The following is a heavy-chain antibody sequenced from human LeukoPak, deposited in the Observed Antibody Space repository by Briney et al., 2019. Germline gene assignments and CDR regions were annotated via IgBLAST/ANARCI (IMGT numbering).Heavy chain of an antibody. D-gene: IGHD5-18*01. Sequence: SETLSLTCIVSGGSISTYYWSWIRQPPGKGLEWIGYIYYSGSTNYNPSLKSRVTISVDTSKNQFSLKLSSVTAADTAVYYCARVQLWSFDYWGQGTLVTVSS. J-gene: IGHJ4*02. CDR1: GGSISTYY. CDR2: IYYSGST. V-gene: IGHV4-59*01. CDR3: ARVQLWSFDY.